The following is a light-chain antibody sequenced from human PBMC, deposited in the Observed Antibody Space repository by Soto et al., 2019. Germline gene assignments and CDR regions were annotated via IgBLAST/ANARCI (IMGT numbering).Light chain of an antibody. J-gene: IGLJ1*01. CDR3: LLYYNGPYV. CDR2: DTT. CDR1: TGAVTNGHY. V-gene: IGLV7-46*01. Sequence: QAVVTQEPSLTVSPGGTVTLTCGSSTGAVTNGHYPYWFQQKPGQAPRTLIYDTTNRHSWTPARFSGSLLGGKAALTLSGATPHDDDEYYCLLYYNGPYVFGTGTKVTV.